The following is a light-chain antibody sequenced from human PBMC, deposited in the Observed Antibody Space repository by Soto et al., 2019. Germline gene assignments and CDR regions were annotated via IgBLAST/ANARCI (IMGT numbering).Light chain of an antibody. J-gene: IGLJ3*02. V-gene: IGLV1-40*01. CDR2: GNS. CDR1: SSNIVAGYD. Sequence: QSVLTQPPSVSGAPGQRVTISCTGSSSNIVAGYDVHWYQQLPGTAPKLLIYGNSNRPSGVPDRFSGSKSGTSASLAITGLQAEDEADYYCQSYDSSLSGWVFGGGTQVTVL. CDR3: QSYDSSLSGWV.